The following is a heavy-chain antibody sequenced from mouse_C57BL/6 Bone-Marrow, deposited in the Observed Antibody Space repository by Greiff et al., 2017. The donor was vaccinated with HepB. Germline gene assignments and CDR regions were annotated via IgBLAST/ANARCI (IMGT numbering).Heavy chain of an antibody. CDR3: ARQRYSSWFAY. D-gene: IGHD2-12*01. J-gene: IGHJ3*01. CDR1: GFTFSSYG. CDR2: ISSGGSYT. Sequence: EVMLVESGGDLVKPGGSLKLSCAASGFTFSSYGMSWVRQTPDKRLEWVATISSGGSYTYYPDSVKGRFTISRDNAKNTLYLQMSSLKSEDTAMYYCARQRYSSWFAYWGQGTLVTVSA. V-gene: IGHV5-6*02.